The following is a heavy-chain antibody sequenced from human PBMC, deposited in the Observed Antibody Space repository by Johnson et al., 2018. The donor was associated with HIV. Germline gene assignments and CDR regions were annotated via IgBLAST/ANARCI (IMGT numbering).Heavy chain of an antibody. Sequence: VQLVESGGGMVQPGRSLRLSCAASGFTFSSYSMHWVRQAPGKGLEWVSGINWNGGSTGYADSVKGRFTISRDNAKNSLYLQMNSLRAEDTAVYYCARQQLSRNVAFDIWGQGTMVTVSS. CDR1: GFTFSSYS. CDR2: INWNGGST. V-gene: IGHV3-20*04. D-gene: IGHD6-13*01. J-gene: IGHJ3*02. CDR3: ARQQLSRNVAFDI.